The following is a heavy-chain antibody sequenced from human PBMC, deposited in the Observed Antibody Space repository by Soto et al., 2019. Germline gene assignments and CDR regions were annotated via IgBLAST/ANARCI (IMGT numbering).Heavy chain of an antibody. CDR2: IYYSGST. CDR3: ASTRRWLSFDS. D-gene: IGHD3-22*01. CDR1: GGSINSDY. J-gene: IGHJ4*02. Sequence: PSETLSLTCTVSGGSINSDYWTWIRQHPGKGLEWIGYIYYSGSTNYNPSLKSRVTISLDTSKNEFSLKLSSVTAADTAVYYCASTRRWLSFDSWGPGTLVTVSS. V-gene: IGHV4-59*01.